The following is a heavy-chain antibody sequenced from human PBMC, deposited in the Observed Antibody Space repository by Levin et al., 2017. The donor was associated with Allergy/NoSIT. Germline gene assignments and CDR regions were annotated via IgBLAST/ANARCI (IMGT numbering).Heavy chain of an antibody. CDR1: GFTFSSYG. V-gene: IGHV3-30*18. CDR3: AKDFSVDTAMVEGCFDY. J-gene: IGHJ4*02. CDR2: ISYDGSNK. Sequence: PGGSLRLSCAASGFTFSSYGMHWVRQAPGKGLEWVAVISYDGSNKYYADSVKGRFTISRDNSKNTLYLQMNSLRAEDTAVYYCAKDFSVDTAMVEGCFDYWGQGTLVTVSS. D-gene: IGHD5-18*01.